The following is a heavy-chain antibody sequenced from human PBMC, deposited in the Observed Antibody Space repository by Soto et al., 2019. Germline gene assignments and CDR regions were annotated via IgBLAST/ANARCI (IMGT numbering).Heavy chain of an antibody. J-gene: IGHJ4*02. D-gene: IGHD5-18*01. CDR2: INAGNGNT. CDR3: ARDRELQLWLYFDY. V-gene: IGHV1-3*01. Sequence: ASVKVSCKASGYTFTSYAMHWVRQAHGQRHEWKGWINAGNGNTKYSQKFQGRDTITRDTSASTAYMELSSLRSEDTAVYYCARDRELQLWLYFDYWGQGTLVTVSS. CDR1: GYTFTSYA.